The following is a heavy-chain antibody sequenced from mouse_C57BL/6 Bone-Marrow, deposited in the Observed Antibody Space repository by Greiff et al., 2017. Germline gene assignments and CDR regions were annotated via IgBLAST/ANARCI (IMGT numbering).Heavy chain of an antibody. V-gene: IGHV5-9*01. CDR2: ISGGGGNT. Sequence: DVMLVESGGGLVKPGGSLTLSCAASGFTFSSYTMSWVRQTPEKRLEWVATISGGGGNTYYPASVKGRFTISRDNAKNTLYLQKSSLRSEDTALYDCARHGFITTVVDFDYWGQGTTLTVSS. D-gene: IGHD1-1*01. CDR1: GFTFSSYT. CDR3: ARHGFITTVVDFDY. J-gene: IGHJ2*01.